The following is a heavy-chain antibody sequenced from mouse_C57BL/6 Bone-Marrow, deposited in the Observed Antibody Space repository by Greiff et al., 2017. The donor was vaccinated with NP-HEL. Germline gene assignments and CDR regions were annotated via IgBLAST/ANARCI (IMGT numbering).Heavy chain of an antibody. CDR2: IDPEDGET. D-gene: IGHD1-1*01. J-gene: IGHJ3*01. V-gene: IGHV14-2*01. Sequence: VQLQQSGAELVKPGASVKLSCTASGFNIKDYYMHWVKQRTEQGLEWIGRIDPEDGETTYAPKFQGKATITADTSSNTAYLQLSSLTSEDTAVYYCARSYGVFAYWGQGTLVTVSA. CDR1: GFNIKDYY. CDR3: ARSYGVFAY.